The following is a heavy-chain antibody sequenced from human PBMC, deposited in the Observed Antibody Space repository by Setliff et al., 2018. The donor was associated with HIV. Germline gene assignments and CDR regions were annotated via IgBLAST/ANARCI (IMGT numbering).Heavy chain of an antibody. V-gene: IGHV4-61*01. J-gene: IGHJ5*02. CDR2: ISYSGIS. CDR3: ARQNIAAYWFDP. Sequence: SETLSLTCTVSGGSISSSSHYWSWIRQPPGKGPEWIGYISYSGISNYNPSLKSRVTISLDTAKNHFSLQLRSVTAADTAVYRCARQNIAAYWFDPWGQGTLVTVSS. D-gene: IGHD6-13*01. CDR1: GGSISSSSHY.